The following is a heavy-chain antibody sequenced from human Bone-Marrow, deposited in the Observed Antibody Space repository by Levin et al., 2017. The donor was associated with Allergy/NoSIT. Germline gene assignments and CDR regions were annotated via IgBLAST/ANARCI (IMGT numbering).Heavy chain of an antibody. D-gene: IGHD4-17*01. CDR2: IYRSGKT. V-gene: IGHV4-38-2*02. Sequence: SETLSLTCDVSGYSISSGYYWGWIRQPPGKGLEWIGNIYRSGKTYYNPSLKSRVTISVDTSKNQFSLKLSSVTAADTAVYYCARDREAYGDYAIDFWGQGTLVTVSS. CDR3: ARDREAYGDYAIDF. CDR1: GYSISSGYY. J-gene: IGHJ4*02.